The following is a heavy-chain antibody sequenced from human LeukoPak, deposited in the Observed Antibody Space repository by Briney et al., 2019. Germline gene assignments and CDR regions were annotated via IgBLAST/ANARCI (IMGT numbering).Heavy chain of an antibody. J-gene: IGHJ4*02. CDR1: GGSFSGYY. CDR2: INHSGST. CDR3: AREMGCGGDCYYFDY. Sequence: PSETLSLTCAVYGGSFSGYYWSWIRQPPGKGLEWIGEINHSGSTNYNPSLKSRVTISVDTSKNQFSLKLSSVTAADTAVYYCAREMGCGGDCYYFDYWGQGTLVTVSS. D-gene: IGHD2-21*02. V-gene: IGHV4-34*01.